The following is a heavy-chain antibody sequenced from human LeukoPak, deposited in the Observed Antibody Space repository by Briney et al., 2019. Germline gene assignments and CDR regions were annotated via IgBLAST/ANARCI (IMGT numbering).Heavy chain of an antibody. D-gene: IGHD3-10*01. V-gene: IGHV4-39*01. CDR3: ARHYGP. CDR1: GGSISSYY. Sequence: KASETLSLTCTVSGGSISSYYWGWIRQPPGKGLEWIGSIYYSGSTYYNPSLKSRVTVSVDTSKNQFSLKLNSVTATDTAVYYCARHYGPWGQGTLVTVSS. CDR2: IYYSGST. J-gene: IGHJ4*02.